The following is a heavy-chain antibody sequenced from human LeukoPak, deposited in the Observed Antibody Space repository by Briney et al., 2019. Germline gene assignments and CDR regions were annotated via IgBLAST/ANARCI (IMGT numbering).Heavy chain of an antibody. CDR1: GGSFSGYY. J-gene: IGHJ6*02. V-gene: IGHV4-34*01. Sequence: SSETLSLTCAVYGGSFSGYYWSWIRQPPGKGLEWIGEINHSGSTNYNPSLKSRVTISVDTSKNQFSLELSSVTAADTAVYYCARGPGLLRYFDWLLSMDVWGQGTTVTVSS. CDR3: ARGPGLLRYFDWLLSMDV. D-gene: IGHD3-9*01. CDR2: INHSGST.